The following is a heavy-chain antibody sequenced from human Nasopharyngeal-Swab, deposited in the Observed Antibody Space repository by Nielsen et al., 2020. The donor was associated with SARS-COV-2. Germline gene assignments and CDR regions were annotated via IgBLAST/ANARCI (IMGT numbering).Heavy chain of an antibody. CDR2: IYYSGST. V-gene: IGHV4-61*01. CDR1: GGSVSSGSYY. J-gene: IGHJ3*02. CDR3: ARELLWFGELLLGDAFDI. D-gene: IGHD3-10*01. Sequence: SETLSLTCTVSGGSVSSGSYYWSWIRQPPGKGLEWIGYIYYSGSTNYNPSLKSRVTISVDTSKNQFSLKLSSVTAADTAVHYCARELLWFGELLLGDAFDIWGQGTMVTVSS.